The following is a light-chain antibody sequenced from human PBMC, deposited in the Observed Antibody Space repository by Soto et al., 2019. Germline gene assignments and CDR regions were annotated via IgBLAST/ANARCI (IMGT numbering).Light chain of an antibody. Sequence: DIQMTQSPSILSASVGDRVTITCRASQIISSRLAWYQQKPGKAPKLLIYDAYNLESGVPAKFSGSGSGTEFTLTISSLQPDDFATYSCQQYNSYSITFGGGTKVEIK. CDR3: QQYNSYSIT. V-gene: IGKV1-5*01. J-gene: IGKJ4*01. CDR1: QIISSR. CDR2: DAY.